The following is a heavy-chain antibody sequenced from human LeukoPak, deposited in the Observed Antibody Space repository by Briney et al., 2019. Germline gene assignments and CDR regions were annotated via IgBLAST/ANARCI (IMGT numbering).Heavy chain of an antibody. Sequence: GGSLRLSCAASGFTFSDYSMNWVRQAPGKGLEWVSYISSSSSSIYYADSVKGRFTISRDNVKNSLYLQMNSLRAEDTAVYYCARHLVGATRGFGYWGQGTLVTVSS. D-gene: IGHD1-26*01. CDR2: ISSSSSSI. CDR1: GFTFSDYS. J-gene: IGHJ4*02. V-gene: IGHV3-48*01. CDR3: ARHLVGATRGFGY.